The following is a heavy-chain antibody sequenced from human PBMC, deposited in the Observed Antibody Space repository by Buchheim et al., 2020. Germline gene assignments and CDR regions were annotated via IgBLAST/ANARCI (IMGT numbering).Heavy chain of an antibody. D-gene: IGHD1-26*01. J-gene: IGHJ4*02. CDR3: AGDTVGADY. CDR2: IHYTGNT. V-gene: IGHV4-59*13. Sequence: QVQLQESGPGLVKPSEPLSLTCTVSGGSFTHYYWNWIRQPPGKGLEWLGCIHYTGNTNYNPSLKSRVTITVDTSKNQFSLRLSSVTAADTAVYYCAGDTVGADYWGQGTL. CDR1: GGSFTHYY.